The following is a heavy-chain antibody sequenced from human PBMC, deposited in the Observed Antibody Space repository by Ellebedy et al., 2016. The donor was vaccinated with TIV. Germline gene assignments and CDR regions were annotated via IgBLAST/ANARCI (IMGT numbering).Heavy chain of an antibody. CDR1: GFNFSSYS. Sequence: GGSLRLSXAASGFNFSSYSINWVRQAPGKGLNWISYITRSSRTKYHADSVTGRFTISRDNAKSSAYLEMTSLRVEDTGVYYCARDAGNSEGLDYWGRGTLVTVSS. CDR2: ITRSSRTK. J-gene: IGHJ4*02. D-gene: IGHD4-23*01. CDR3: ARDAGNSEGLDY. V-gene: IGHV3-48*04.